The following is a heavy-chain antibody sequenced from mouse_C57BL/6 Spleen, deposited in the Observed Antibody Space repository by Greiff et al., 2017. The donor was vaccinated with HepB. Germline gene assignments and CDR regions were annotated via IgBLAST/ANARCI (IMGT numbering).Heavy chain of an antibody. D-gene: IGHD4-1*01. CDR3: ARPGTRENAMDY. CDR1: GYTFTSYW. J-gene: IGHJ4*01. CDR2: IDPSDSYT. V-gene: IGHV1-69*01. Sequence: QVQLKQPGAELVMPGASVKLSCKASGYTFTSYWMHWVKQRPGQGLEWIGEIDPSDSYTNYNQKFKGKSTLTVDKSSSTAYMQLSSLTSEDSAVYYCARPGTRENAMDYWGQGTSVTVSS.